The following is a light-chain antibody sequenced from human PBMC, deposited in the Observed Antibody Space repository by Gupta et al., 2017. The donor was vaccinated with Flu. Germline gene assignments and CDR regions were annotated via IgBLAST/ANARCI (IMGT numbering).Light chain of an antibody. J-gene: IGLJ1*01. CDR1: SSDVGGYNY. V-gene: IGLV2-14*01. Sequence: QSALTQPASVSGSPGQSITISCTGTSSDVGGYNYVSWYQQHPGKAPKLMIYEVSNRPSGVSNRFSGSKSGNTASLTISGLQAEDEADYYCSSYTRRSTRVFGTGTKVTVI. CDR2: EVS. CDR3: SSYTRRSTRV.